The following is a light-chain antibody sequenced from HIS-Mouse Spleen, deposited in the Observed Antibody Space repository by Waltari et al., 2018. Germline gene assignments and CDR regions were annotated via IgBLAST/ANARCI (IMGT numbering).Light chain of an antibody. V-gene: IGLV2-23*01. CDR1: SSDVGSYNL. CDR2: EGS. CDR3: CSYAGSSTWV. Sequence: QSALTQPASVSGSPGQSITIPGTGTSSDVGSYNLFSWYQQHPGKAPKLMIYEGSKRPSGVSNRFSGSKSGNTASLTISGLQAEDEADYYCCSYAGSSTWVFGGGTKLTVL. J-gene: IGLJ3*02.